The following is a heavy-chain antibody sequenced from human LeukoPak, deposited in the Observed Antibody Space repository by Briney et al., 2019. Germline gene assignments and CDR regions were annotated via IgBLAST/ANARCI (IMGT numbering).Heavy chain of an antibody. V-gene: IGHV3-49*04. CDR1: GFTFGDYA. CDR2: IRSKAYGGTT. J-gene: IGHJ2*01. Sequence: PGGSLRLSCTASGFTFGDYAMSWVRQAPGKGLEWVGFIRSKAYGGTTEYAASVKGRFTISRDDSKSIAYLQMNSLKTEDTAVYYCTRALECSGGSCYSDWYFDLWGRGTLVTVPS. D-gene: IGHD2-15*01. CDR3: TRALECSGGSCYSDWYFDL.